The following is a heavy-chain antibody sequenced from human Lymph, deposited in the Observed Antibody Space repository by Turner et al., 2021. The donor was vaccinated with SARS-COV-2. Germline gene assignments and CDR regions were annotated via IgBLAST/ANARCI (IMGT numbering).Heavy chain of an antibody. D-gene: IGHD2-21*02. CDR1: GFTFSSYS. Sequence: EVQLVESGGGLVKPWGSLRLSCAASGFTFSSYSMNWVRQSSGKGLEWVSSITFTSSYIYYADSVKGRFTISRDNAKNSLYLQMNSLRAEDTAVYYCARGPPDFPYYFDYWGQGTLVTVSS. CDR2: ITFTSSYI. CDR3: ARGPPDFPYYFDY. V-gene: IGHV3-21*01. J-gene: IGHJ4*02.